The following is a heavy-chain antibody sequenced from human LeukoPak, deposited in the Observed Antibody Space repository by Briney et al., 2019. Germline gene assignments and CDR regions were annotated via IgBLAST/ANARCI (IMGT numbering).Heavy chain of an antibody. V-gene: IGHV4-61*02. D-gene: IGHD1-26*01. CDR2: MHTSGRT. CDR1: GDSITTGRYY. J-gene: IGHJ4*02. CDR3: ARGLNNAWEVQAY. Sequence: SETLSLTCTVSGDSITTGRYYWSWIRQPAGKGLEWIGRMHTSGRTNYNPSLESRVTISVDMSKNQLSLKLTSVTAADTAVYYCARGLNNAWEVQAYWGQGTLVTVSS.